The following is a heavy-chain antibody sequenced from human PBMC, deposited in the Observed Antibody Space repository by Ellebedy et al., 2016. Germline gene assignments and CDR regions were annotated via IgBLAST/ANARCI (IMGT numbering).Heavy chain of an antibody. V-gene: IGHV3-15*01. Sequence: GGSLRLSCAASGFTFSNAWMNWVRQAPGKGLEWVGRIKSKTDGGAADYAAPVKGRFTISIDDSKNTLYLQMNSLKTDDTAVYFCTTVYRYNYDSVWGQGTLVTVSS. CDR3: TTVYRYNYDSV. CDR1: GFTFSNAW. CDR2: IKSKTDGGAA. D-gene: IGHD5-18*01. J-gene: IGHJ4*02.